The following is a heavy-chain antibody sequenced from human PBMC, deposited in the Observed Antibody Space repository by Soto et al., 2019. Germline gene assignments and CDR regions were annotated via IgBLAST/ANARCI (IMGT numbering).Heavy chain of an antibody. V-gene: IGHV4-4*07. D-gene: IGHD3-3*01. Sequence: SETLSLTCTVSGGSMSGYHWSWVRQPAGKGLEWIGRVHSTGSTDYNPSVKSRITVSLDTSKKQFSLRLKSVTAADTALYFGARDSVRITIFDYWGQGILVTVSS. CDR3: ARDSVRITIFDY. J-gene: IGHJ4*02. CDR1: GGSMSGYH. CDR2: VHSTGST.